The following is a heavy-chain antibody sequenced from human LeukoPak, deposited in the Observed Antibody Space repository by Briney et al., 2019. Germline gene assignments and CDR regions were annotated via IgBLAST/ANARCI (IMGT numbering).Heavy chain of an antibody. CDR2: IWYDGSNK. Sequence: GGSLRLSCAASGFTFSSYGMHWVRQAPGKGLEWVAVIWYDGSNKYYADSVKGRFTISRDNSKNTLYLQMNRLRAEDTAVYYCAKDVGATEDYWGQGTLVTVSS. CDR1: GFTFSSYG. D-gene: IGHD1-26*01. CDR3: AKDVGATEDY. J-gene: IGHJ4*02. V-gene: IGHV3-33*06.